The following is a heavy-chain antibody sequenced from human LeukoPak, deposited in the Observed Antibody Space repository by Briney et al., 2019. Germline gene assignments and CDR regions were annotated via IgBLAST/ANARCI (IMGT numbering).Heavy chain of an antibody. CDR1: GFTFSSYW. D-gene: IGHD3-22*01. CDR2: IKQDGSEK. CDR3: ARDRYDSSGYYSVGDAFDI. Sequence: GGSLRLSRAASGFTFSSYWMSWVRQAPGKGLEWVANIKQDGSEKYYVDSVKGRFTISRDNAKNSLYLQMNSLRAEDTAVYYCARDRYDSSGYYSVGDAFDIWGQGTMVTVSS. J-gene: IGHJ3*02. V-gene: IGHV3-7*01.